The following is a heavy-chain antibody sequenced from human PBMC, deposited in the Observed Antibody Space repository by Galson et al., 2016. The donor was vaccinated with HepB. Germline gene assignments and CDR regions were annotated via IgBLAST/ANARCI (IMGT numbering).Heavy chain of an antibody. Sequence: PALVKPTQTLTLTCAFSGFSLSTHGVGVGWIRQPPGKALEWLALISWDDDKYYSPSLKTRTRLAITKDTSKNQVVLTMTNLAPIYTGTYYCAHAMGGYCSTGNCIWNWFDLWGPGTLVTVSS. CDR2: ISWDDDK. J-gene: IGHJ5*02. CDR3: AHAMGGYCSTGNCIWNWFDL. D-gene: IGHD2-2*01. CDR1: GFSLSTHGVG. V-gene: IGHV2-5*02.